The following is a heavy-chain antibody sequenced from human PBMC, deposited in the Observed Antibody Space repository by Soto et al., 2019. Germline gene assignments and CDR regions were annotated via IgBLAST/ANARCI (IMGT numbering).Heavy chain of an antibody. Sequence: GSLRLSCAASGFTFSNAWMSWVRQAPGKGLEWVGRIKSKTDGGTTDYAAPVKGRFTISRDDSKNTLYLQMNSLKTEDTAVYYCTTDDLYGDSPYYYYYYMDVWGKGTTVTVSS. J-gene: IGHJ6*03. CDR2: IKSKTDGGTT. V-gene: IGHV3-15*01. CDR3: TTDDLYGDSPYYYYYYMDV. D-gene: IGHD4-17*01. CDR1: GFTFSNAW.